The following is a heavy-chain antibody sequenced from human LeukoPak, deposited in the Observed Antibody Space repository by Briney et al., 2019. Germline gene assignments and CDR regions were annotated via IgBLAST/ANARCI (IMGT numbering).Heavy chain of an antibody. CDR1: DGSISSSSYY. Sequence: SEPLSLTCTVSDGSISSSSYYWGWIRQPPGKGLEWLGSMYYSGSTYYNPSLTSRATISADPSKHQTCLKLSCGPGADTAVSFWARHEEDSEHQLIPSWFDPWGQGTLVTVSS. CDR2: MYYSGST. J-gene: IGHJ5*02. CDR3: ARHEEDSEHQLIPSWFDP. D-gene: IGHD6-13*01. V-gene: IGHV4-39*01.